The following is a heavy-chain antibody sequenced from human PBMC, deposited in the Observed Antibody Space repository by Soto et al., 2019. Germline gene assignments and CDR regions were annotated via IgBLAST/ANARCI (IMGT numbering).Heavy chain of an antibody. CDR2: ISSSSSYI. J-gene: IGHJ5*02. Sequence: PGGSLRLSCAASGFTFSSYSMNRVRQAPGKGLEWVSSISSSSSYIYYADSVKVRFTISRDNAKNSLYLQMNSLRGEDTAVYYCARDVAALIAPRSWFDPWGQGTLVTVS. CDR1: GFTFSSYS. CDR3: ARDVAALIAPRSWFDP. D-gene: IGHD6-6*01. V-gene: IGHV3-21*01.